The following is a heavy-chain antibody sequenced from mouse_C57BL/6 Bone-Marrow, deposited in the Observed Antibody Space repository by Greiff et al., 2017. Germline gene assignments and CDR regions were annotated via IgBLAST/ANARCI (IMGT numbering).Heavy chain of an antibody. CDR2: IYPGGGYT. CDR3: ARLGVWYAMDY. J-gene: IGHJ4*01. V-gene: IGHV1-63*01. Sequence: VQLVESGAELVRPGTSVKMSCKASGYTFTNYWIGWAKQRPGHGLEWIGDIYPGGGYTNYNEKFNGKATLTADKSSSTAYMQFSSLTSEDSAIYYCARLGVWYAMDYWGQGTSVTVSS. CDR1: GYTFTNYW.